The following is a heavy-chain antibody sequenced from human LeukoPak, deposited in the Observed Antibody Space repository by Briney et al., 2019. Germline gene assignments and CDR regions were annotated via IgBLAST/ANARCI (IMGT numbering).Heavy chain of an antibody. D-gene: IGHD3-10*01. J-gene: IGHJ6*02. CDR1: GYTFTGYY. CDR3: ARDKGMVRPLHDGMDV. V-gene: IGHV1-2*04. Sequence: GASVKVSCKASGYTFTGYYMHWVRQAPGQGLEWMGWINPNSGGTNYAQKFQGWVTMTRDTSTSTAYMELSRLRSDDTAVYYCARDKGMVRPLHDGMDVWGQGTTVTVSS. CDR2: INPNSGGT.